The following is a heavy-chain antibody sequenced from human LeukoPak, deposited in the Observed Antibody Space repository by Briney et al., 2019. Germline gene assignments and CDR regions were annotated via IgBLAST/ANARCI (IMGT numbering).Heavy chain of an antibody. V-gene: IGHV4-30-2*01. CDR1: GGSISSGGYY. CDR3: ASTITMVRGAPPALGAFDI. D-gene: IGHD3-10*01. Sequence: SQTLSLTCTVSGGSISSGGYYWSWIRQPPGKGLEWIGYIYHSGSTNYNPSLKSRVTISVDKSKNQFSLKLSSVTAADTAVYYCASTITMVRGAPPALGAFDIWGQGTMVTVSS. J-gene: IGHJ3*02. CDR2: IYHSGST.